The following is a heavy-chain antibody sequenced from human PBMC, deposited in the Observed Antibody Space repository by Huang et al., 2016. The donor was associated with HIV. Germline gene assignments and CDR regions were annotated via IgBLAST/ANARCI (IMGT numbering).Heavy chain of an antibody. D-gene: IGHD5-18*01. CDR3: ARTAYSYGFRQGYNWFDP. V-gene: IGHV1-69*13. CDR2: IIPIFGTA. CDR1: GDTFSCYA. J-gene: IGHJ5*02. Sequence: QVLLVQSGAEVRKPGSSVKVSCTAFGDTFSCYAISWVRQAPGQGLEWMGGIIPIFGTANYTHKFQGRVTITVDESTNTGYMELTRLTSEDTAVYYCARTAYSYGFRQGYNWFDPWGQGTPVTVSS.